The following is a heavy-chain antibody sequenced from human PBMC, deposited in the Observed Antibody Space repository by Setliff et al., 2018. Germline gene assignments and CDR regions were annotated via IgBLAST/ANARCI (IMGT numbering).Heavy chain of an antibody. V-gene: IGHV1-18*01. Sequence: ASVKVSCKASGYTFTSYGINWVRQAPGQGLEWMGWISAHNGNTNYAQKVQGRVTMTTDTSTSTVYMELRSLTSDDTAVYYCARARGGYSYGSPPLGMDVWGQGTTVTVSS. CDR1: GYTFTSYG. D-gene: IGHD5-18*01. CDR2: ISAHNGNT. J-gene: IGHJ6*02. CDR3: ARARGGYSYGSPPLGMDV.